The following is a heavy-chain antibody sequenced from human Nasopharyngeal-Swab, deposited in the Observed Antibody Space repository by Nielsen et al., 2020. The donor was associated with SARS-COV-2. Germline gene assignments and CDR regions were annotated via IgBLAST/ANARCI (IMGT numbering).Heavy chain of an antibody. D-gene: IGHD2-2*01. CDR3: ARGRYCSSTSCFDYYGMDV. J-gene: IGHJ6*02. V-gene: IGHV4-31*02. CDR2: IYYSGST. Sequence: WIRQPPGKGLEWIGYIYYSGSTYYNPSLKSRVTISVDTSKNQFSLKLSSVTAADTAVYYCARGRYCSSTSCFDYYGMDVWGQGTTVTVSS.